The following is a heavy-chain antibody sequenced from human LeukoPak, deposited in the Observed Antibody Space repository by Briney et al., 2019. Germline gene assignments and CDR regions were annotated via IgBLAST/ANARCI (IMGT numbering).Heavy chain of an antibody. Sequence: SETLSLTCTVSGVSISTYYWSWIRQPPGKGLEWIGYIYYSGTTNYNPSLKSRVTISIDTSKNEFSLKLTSVTAADTAVYYCAREANYYGSGSYFEGTFDYWGQGSLVTVSS. D-gene: IGHD3-10*01. CDR3: AREANYYGSGSYFEGTFDY. V-gene: IGHV4-59*01. J-gene: IGHJ4*02. CDR2: IYYSGTT. CDR1: GVSISTYY.